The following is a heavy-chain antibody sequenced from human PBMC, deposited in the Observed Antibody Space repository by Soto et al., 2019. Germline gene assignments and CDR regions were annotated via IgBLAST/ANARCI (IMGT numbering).Heavy chain of an antibody. Sequence: GGSLRLSCAASGFTFSSYSMNWVRQAPGKGLEWVSSISSSSSYIYYADSVKGRFTISRDNAKNTLYLQMNSLRAEDTAVYYCARDFRLGVAVAGTGENDYGMDVWGPGTTVTVSS. CDR3: ARDFRLGVAVAGTGENDYGMDV. D-gene: IGHD6-19*01. V-gene: IGHV3-21*01. CDR1: GFTFSSYS. J-gene: IGHJ6*02. CDR2: ISSSSSYI.